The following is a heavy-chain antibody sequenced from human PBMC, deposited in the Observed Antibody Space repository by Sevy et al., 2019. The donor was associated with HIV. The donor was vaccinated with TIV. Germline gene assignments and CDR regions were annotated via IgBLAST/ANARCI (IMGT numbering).Heavy chain of an antibody. J-gene: IGHJ6*02. CDR2: ISSSSSYI. CDR1: GFTFSSYS. Sequence: GGSLRLSCAASGFTFSSYSMNWVRQAPGKGLEWVSSISSSSSYIYYADSVKGRFTISRDNAKNSLYLQMNSLRAEDTALYYCARGVVPAVYYYGMDVWGQGTTVTVSS. V-gene: IGHV3-21*01. CDR3: ARGVVPAVYYYGMDV. D-gene: IGHD2-2*01.